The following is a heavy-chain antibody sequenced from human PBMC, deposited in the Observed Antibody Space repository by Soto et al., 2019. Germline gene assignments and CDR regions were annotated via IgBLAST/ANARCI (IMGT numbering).Heavy chain of an antibody. V-gene: IGHV1-69*13. J-gene: IGHJ6*02. CDR1: GGTFSSYA. CDR2: IIPIFGTA. CDR3: ARDRPKEVPAAGDMDV. Sequence: SVKVSCKASGGTFSSYAISWVRQAPVQGLEWMGGIIPIFGTANYAQKFQGGVTITADESTSTAYMKLSSLRSEDTAVYYCARDRPKEVPAAGDMDVWGQGTTVTVSS. D-gene: IGHD2-2*01.